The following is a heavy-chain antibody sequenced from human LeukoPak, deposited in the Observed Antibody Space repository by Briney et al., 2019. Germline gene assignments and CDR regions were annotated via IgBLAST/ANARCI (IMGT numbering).Heavy chain of an antibody. CDR3: ARGRGIAAAKIDP. V-gene: IGHV4-59*12. Sequence: SETLSLTCTVSGGSISSYYWSWIRQPPGKGLEWIGYIYYSGSTNYNPSLKSRVTMSVDTSKNQFSLKLTSVTAADTAVYYCARGRGIAAAKIDPWGQGTLVTVSS. CDR1: GGSISSYY. J-gene: IGHJ5*02. CDR2: IYYSGST. D-gene: IGHD6-13*01.